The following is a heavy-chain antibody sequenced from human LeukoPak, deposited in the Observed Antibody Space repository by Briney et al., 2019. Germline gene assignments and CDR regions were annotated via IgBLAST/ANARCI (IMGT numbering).Heavy chain of an antibody. J-gene: IGHJ6*03. CDR3: AKGIGYCSGGSCYSPLYYYMDV. CDR1: GFTLTNYA. V-gene: IGHV3-23*01. Sequence: PGGSLRLSCAASGFTLTNYAMSWVRQAPGKGLEWVSAISGSGGSTYYADSVKGRFTISRDNSKNTLYLQMNSLRAEDTAVYYCAKGIGYCSGGSCYSPLYYYMDVWGKGTTVTVSS. D-gene: IGHD2-15*01. CDR2: ISGSGGST.